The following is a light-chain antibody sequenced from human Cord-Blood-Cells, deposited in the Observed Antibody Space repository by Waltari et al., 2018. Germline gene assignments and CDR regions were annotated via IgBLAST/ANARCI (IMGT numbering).Light chain of an antibody. J-gene: IGLJ3*02. V-gene: IGLV2-23*01. CDR3: CSYAGSSTLV. Sequence: QSALTQPAPASGSPGQSITISCTGTSSDVGSYKLVSWYQQHPGKAPKLVIYEGSKRPSGVSNRFSGSKSGNTASLTISGLQAEDEAYYYCCSYAGSSTLVFGGGTKLTVL. CDR2: EGS. CDR1: SSDVGSYKL.